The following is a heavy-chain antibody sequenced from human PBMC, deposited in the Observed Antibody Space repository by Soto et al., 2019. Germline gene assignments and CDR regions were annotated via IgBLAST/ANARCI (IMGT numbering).Heavy chain of an antibody. CDR3: ARAVAAMAFNYYYYYMDV. J-gene: IGHJ6*03. Sequence: SVKVSCKASGGTFSSYTISWVRPAPGQGLEWMGRIIPILGIANYAQKFQGRVTIIADKSTSTAYMELSSLRSEDTAVYYCARAVAAMAFNYYYYYMDVWGKGTTVTVSS. D-gene: IGHD5-18*01. CDR1: GGTFSSYT. V-gene: IGHV1-69*02. CDR2: IIPILGIA.